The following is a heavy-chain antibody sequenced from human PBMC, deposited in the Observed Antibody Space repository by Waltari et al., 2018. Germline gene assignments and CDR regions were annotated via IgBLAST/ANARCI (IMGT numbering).Heavy chain of an antibody. Sequence: EVQLVESGGGLVQPGGSLRLSCAASGFTFSGSAMHWGRQASGKGLEWVGRIRRKANSYATAYAASVKGRFTISRDDSKNTAYLQMNSLKTEDTAVYYCTRIAVAGGWGQGTLVTVSS. V-gene: IGHV3-73*01. CDR1: GFTFSGSA. CDR2: IRRKANSYAT. D-gene: IGHD6-19*01. J-gene: IGHJ4*02. CDR3: TRIAVAGG.